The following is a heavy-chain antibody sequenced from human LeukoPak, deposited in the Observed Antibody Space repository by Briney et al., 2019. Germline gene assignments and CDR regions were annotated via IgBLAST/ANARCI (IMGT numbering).Heavy chain of an antibody. J-gene: IGHJ6*03. Sequence: ASVKVSCKASGYTFTSYYMHWVRQAPGQGLEWMGIINPSGGSTNYAQKFQGRVTITADESTSTAYMELSSLRSEDTAVYYCARVSSSGYMDVWAKGPRSPSP. CDR1: GYTFTSYY. V-gene: IGHV1-46*01. D-gene: IGHD6-6*01. CDR3: ARVSSSGYMDV. CDR2: INPSGGST.